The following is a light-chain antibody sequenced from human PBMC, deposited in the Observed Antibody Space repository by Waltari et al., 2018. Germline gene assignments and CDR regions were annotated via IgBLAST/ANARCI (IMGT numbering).Light chain of an antibody. V-gene: IGKV3D-15*01. J-gene: IGKJ1*01. CDR2: GAS. CDR3: QQCNDWPRT. Sequence: EIVMTQSPDILSVSPGERATLSCRASQSVSNNLAWYQQKPGQAPRLLIYGASTRATGVPARFSGSGSGTEFTLTISSLQSEDFAVYYCQQCNDWPRTFGQGTKVEIK. CDR1: QSVSNN.